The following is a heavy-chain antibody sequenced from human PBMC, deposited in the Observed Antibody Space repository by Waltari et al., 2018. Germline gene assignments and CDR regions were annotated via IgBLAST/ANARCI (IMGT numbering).Heavy chain of an antibody. J-gene: IGHJ4*02. CDR1: GGTFSSYA. CDR3: AREKWELLWGLYDY. Sequence: QVQLVQSGAEVKTPGSSVKVSCKASGGTFSSYAISWVRQAPGQGLEWMGRIIPIFGTANYAQKFQGRVTITADNSTSTAYMELSSLRSEETALYYCAREKWELLWGLYDYWGQGTLVTVSS. D-gene: IGHD1-26*01. CDR2: IIPIFGTA. V-gene: IGHV1-69*08.